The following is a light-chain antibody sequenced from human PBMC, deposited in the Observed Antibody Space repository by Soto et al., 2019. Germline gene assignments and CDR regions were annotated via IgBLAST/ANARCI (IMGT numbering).Light chain of an antibody. Sequence: QSALTQPRSVSGSPGQSVTISCTRTSSDVGGYNYVSWYQHHPGKAPKVMIYDDNKRPSGVPDRFSGSKSGNTASLTISGLQAEDEAVYYCCSYAGSYTEVFGTGTKVTVL. CDR1: SSDVGGYNY. J-gene: IGLJ1*01. CDR3: CSYAGSYTEV. V-gene: IGLV2-11*01. CDR2: DDN.